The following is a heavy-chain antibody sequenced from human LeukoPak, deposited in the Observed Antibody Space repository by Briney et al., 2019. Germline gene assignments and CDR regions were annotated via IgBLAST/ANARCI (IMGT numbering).Heavy chain of an antibody. CDR3: AKGHMDTVMDLDF. V-gene: IGHV3-23*01. D-gene: IGHD5-18*01. J-gene: IGHJ4*02. CDR1: GFTFSTYA. CDR2: ISHSGDRT. Sequence: GGSLRLSCAASGFTFSTYAMTWVRQAPGKGLEWVSGISHSGDRTYDADYVKGRFTISRDNSKDTLYLQMYSLRAEDTAVYFCAKGHMDTVMDLDFWGQGTLVTVSS.